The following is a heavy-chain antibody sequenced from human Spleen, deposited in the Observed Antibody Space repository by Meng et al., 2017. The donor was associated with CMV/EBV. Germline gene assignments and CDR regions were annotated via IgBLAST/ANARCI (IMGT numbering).Heavy chain of an antibody. CDR3: ARAGVRGVIPNWFDP. D-gene: IGHD3-10*01. Sequence: ASVKVSCKASGYTFTSYGISWVRQAPGQGLEWMGWISAYNGNTNYAQRLQGRVTMTTDTSTSTAYMELRSLRSDDTAVYYCARAGVRGVIPNWFDPWGQGTLVTVSS. CDR1: GYTFTSYG. J-gene: IGHJ5*02. CDR2: ISAYNGNT. V-gene: IGHV1-18*01.